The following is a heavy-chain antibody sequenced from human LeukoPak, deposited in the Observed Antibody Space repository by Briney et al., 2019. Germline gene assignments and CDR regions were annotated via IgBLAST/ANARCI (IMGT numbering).Heavy chain of an antibody. CDR1: GFTFSSHA. CDR2: ISGGRT. Sequence: GGSLRLSCVASGFTFSSHAMTWFRQAPGKGLQWVSAISGGRTYYADSVKGRFTILRDNSKNTVFLQMDSLRAEDTAVYYCAKDRFGIDPWGQGTRVTVSS. D-gene: IGHD3-10*01. CDR3: AKDRFGIDP. V-gene: IGHV3-23*01. J-gene: IGHJ5*02.